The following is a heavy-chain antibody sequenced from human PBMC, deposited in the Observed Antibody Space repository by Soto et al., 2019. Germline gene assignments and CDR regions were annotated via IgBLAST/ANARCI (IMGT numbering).Heavy chain of an antibody. V-gene: IGHV4-34*01. CDR3: ARDGYCSGGSCFTDSGDSDY. Sequence: SETLSLTCAVYGGSFSGYYWSWIRQPPGKGLEWIGEINHSGSTNYNPSLKSRVTISVDTSKNQFSLKLSSVTAADTAVYYCARDGYCSGGSCFTDSGDSDYWGQGTLVTVSS. CDR2: INHSGST. D-gene: IGHD2-15*01. CDR1: GGSFSGYY. J-gene: IGHJ4*02.